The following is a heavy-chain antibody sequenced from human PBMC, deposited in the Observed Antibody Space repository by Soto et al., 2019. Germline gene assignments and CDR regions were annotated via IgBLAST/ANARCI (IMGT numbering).Heavy chain of an antibody. J-gene: IGHJ5*02. CDR1: GGSFSGYY. CDR2: INHSGST. V-gene: IGHV4-34*01. Sequence: SETLSLTCAVYGGSFSGYYWSWIRQPPGKGLEWIGEINHSGSTKYNPSLKSRVTISVDTSKNQFSLKLSSVTAADTAVYYCARGLEQQLVSIWFDHWGQGTRVTVSS. D-gene: IGHD6-13*01. CDR3: ARGLEQQLVSIWFDH.